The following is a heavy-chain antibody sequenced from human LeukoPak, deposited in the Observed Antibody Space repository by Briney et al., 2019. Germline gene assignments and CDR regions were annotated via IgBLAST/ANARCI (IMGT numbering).Heavy chain of an antibody. CDR3: ARVYPYYYGSAGFDY. Sequence: SETLSLTCAVYGGSFSGYYGSWIRQPPGKGLEWIGEINHSGSTNYNPSLKSRVTISVDTSKNQFSLKLSSVTAADTAVYYCARVYPYYYGSAGFDYWGQGTLVTVSS. CDR1: GGSFSGYY. V-gene: IGHV4-34*01. D-gene: IGHD3-10*01. J-gene: IGHJ4*02. CDR2: INHSGST.